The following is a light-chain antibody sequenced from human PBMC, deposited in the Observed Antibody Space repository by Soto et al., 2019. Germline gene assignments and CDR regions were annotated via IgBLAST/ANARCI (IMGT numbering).Light chain of an antibody. CDR2: EVS. CDR3: CSYAGSYTFVV. Sequence: QSALTQPASVSGSPGQSITVSCTGTSSDVGTYNYVSWYQQHPGKAPKLIIYEVSNRPSGVSNRFSGSKSGNTASLIISGLQAEDEADYYCCSYAGSYTFVVFGGGTKVTVL. V-gene: IGLV2-14*01. CDR1: SSDVGTYNY. J-gene: IGLJ3*02.